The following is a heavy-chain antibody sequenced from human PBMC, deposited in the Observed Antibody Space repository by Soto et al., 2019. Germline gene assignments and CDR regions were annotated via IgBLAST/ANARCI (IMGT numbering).Heavy chain of an antibody. V-gene: IGHV3-74*01. CDR3: TRGPRATSAGTNAH. CDR1: GFAFNMYR. Sequence: GPLRLSGAGSGFAFNMYRTHWVRQVPGKGPVWVARIYNDGTYADYAESVKGRFTISRDNAKDTLYLQMNDLRAEDSALYHCTRGPRATSAGTNAHWGQGTLVTVTS. CDR2: IYNDGTYA. J-gene: IGHJ4*02. D-gene: IGHD6-13*01.